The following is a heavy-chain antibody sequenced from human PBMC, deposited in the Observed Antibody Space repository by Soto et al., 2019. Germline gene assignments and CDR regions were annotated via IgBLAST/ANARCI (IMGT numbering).Heavy chain of an antibody. Sequence: QITLKESGPTLVKPTQTLTLTCTFSGFSLSTSGVGVGWIRQPPGKALEWLALIYWDDDKRYSPSLKSRLTITKDTSKNWVVLTMTNMDPVDTATYYCAHRPSYCSGGSCYSGFDYWGQGTLVTVSS. CDR3: AHRPSYCSGGSCYSGFDY. D-gene: IGHD2-15*01. CDR2: IYWDDDK. J-gene: IGHJ4*02. CDR1: GFSLSTSGVG. V-gene: IGHV2-5*02.